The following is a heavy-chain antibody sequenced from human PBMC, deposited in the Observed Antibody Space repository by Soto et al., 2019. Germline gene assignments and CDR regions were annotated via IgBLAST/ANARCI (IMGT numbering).Heavy chain of an antibody. CDR3: ARFPTIFGVVTPYSWFDP. J-gene: IGHJ5*02. D-gene: IGHD3-3*01. Sequence: ASVKVSCKASGYTFTSYGISWVRQAPGQGLEWMGWISAYNGNTNYAQKLQGRVTMTTDTSTSTAYMELRSLRSDDTAVYYCARFPTIFGVVTPYSWFDPWGQGTLVTVSS. CDR1: GYTFTSYG. CDR2: ISAYNGNT. V-gene: IGHV1-18*01.